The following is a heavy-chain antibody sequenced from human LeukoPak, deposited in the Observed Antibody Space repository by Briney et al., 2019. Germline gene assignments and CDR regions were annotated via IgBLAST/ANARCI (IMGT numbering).Heavy chain of an antibody. CDR3: ARDTLYYGMDV. CDR1: GGSISSYY. V-gene: IGHV4-59*01. Sequence: SETLSLTCTVSGGSISSYYWSWIRQPPGKGLGWIGYIYYSGSTNYNPSLKSRVTISVDTSKNQFSLQLSSVTAADTAVYYCARDTLYYGMDVWGQGTTVTVSS. CDR2: IYYSGST. J-gene: IGHJ6*02.